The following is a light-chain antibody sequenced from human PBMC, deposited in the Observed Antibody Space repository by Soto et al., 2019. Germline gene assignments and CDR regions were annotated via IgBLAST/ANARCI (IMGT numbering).Light chain of an antibody. CDR1: SSDVGDYDY. CDR2: EVS. Sequence: QSALTQPPSASGSPGQSVTISCTGTSSDVGDYDYVSWYQQHPGKAPKLMIYEVSKRPSGVPDRFSGSKSGNTASLTVSGLQTEDEADYYCSSFSTITREVFGGGTKLTVL. V-gene: IGLV2-8*01. CDR3: SSFSTITREV. J-gene: IGLJ2*01.